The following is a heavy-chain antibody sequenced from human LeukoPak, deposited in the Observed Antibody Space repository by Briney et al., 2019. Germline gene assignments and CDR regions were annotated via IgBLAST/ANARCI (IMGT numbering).Heavy chain of an antibody. D-gene: IGHD6-19*01. CDR1: GFTFRGYW. CDR2: TARWKWC. J-gene: IGHJ4*02. V-gene: IGHV3-7*01. CDR3: ARFSSGWYGAFDY. Sequence: GGSLRLSCVTSGFTFRGYWMSWFRQAPREGARVGGQHTARWKWCIYVDAMRGRFTISRDNAQNSLYLQINSLRAEDTAVYYCARFSSGWYGAFDYWAQGTLVTVSS.